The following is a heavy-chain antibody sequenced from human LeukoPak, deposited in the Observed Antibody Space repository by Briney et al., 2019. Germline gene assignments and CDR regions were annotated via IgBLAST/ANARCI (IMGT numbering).Heavy chain of an antibody. V-gene: IGHV3-21*01. CDR1: GFTFSSYS. CDR3: ARDRRGYDYDH. J-gene: IGHJ4*02. CDR2: ISSSTYI. Sequence: PGGSLRLSCAASGFTFSSYSMNWVRQAPGKGLEWVSSISSSTYIYYADSVKGRFTISRDNAKNSLYLQMNSLRAEDTAVYYRARDRRGYDYDHWGQGTLVTVSS. D-gene: IGHD5-12*01.